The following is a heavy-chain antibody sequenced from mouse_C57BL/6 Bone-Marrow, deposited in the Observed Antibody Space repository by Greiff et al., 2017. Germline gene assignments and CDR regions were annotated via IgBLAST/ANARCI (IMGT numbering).Heavy chain of an antibody. V-gene: IGHV2-6-1*01. CDR3: ARHDYGSRGNYAMDY. CDR2: IWSDGST. J-gene: IGHJ4*01. D-gene: IGHD1-1*01. Sequence: VQVVESGPGLVAPSQSLSITCTVSGFSLTSYGVHWVRQPPGKGLEWLVVIWSDGSTTYNSALKSRLSISKDNSKSQVFLKMNSLQTDDTAMYYCARHDYGSRGNYAMDYWGQGTSVTVSS. CDR1: GFSLTSYG.